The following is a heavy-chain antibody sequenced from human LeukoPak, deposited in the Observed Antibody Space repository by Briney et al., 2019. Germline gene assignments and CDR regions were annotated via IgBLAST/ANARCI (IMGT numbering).Heavy chain of an antibody. CDR2: VSSSGSTI. CDR3: ARDAVGSSSWSTTHRDDY. V-gene: IGHV3-11*04. D-gene: IGHD6-13*01. CDR1: GFTFSDYY. Sequence: GGSLRLSCAASGFTFSDYYMSWIRQAPGKGLEWVSYVSSSGSTIYYADSVKGRFTISRDNAKNSLYLQMNSLRAEDTAVYYCARDAVGSSSWSTTHRDDYWGQGTLVTVSS. J-gene: IGHJ4*02.